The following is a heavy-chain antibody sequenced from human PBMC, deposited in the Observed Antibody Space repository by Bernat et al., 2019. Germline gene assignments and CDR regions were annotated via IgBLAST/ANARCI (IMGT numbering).Heavy chain of an antibody. V-gene: IGHV1-18*01. Sequence: QVQLVQSGAEVKKPGASVKVSCKASGYTFTSYGISWVRQAPGQGLEWMGWISAYNGNTNYAQKLQGRVTMTTDTSTSTAYMELRSLRSDDTAVYYCAREESGEILTGLICGGDSIDYWGQGTLVTVSS. D-gene: IGHD3-9*01. CDR3: AREESGEILTGLICGGDSIDY. CDR1: GYTFTSYG. J-gene: IGHJ4*02. CDR2: ISAYNGNT.